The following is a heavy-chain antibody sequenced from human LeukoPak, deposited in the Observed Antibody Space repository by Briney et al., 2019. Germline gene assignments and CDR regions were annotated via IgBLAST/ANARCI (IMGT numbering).Heavy chain of an antibody. V-gene: IGHV4-39*01. D-gene: IGHD4-23*01. CDR2: MYYSGST. J-gene: IGHJ4*02. Sequence: SETLSLTCTVSGASISSSSYYWGWIRQPPGEGLGWIGNMYYSGSTYYNPSLKSRVSISVDTSKNQFSLKLSSVTAADTAVYYCASSANYGGNSGYFDYWGQGTLVTVSS. CDR3: ASSANYGGNSGYFDY. CDR1: GASISSSSYY.